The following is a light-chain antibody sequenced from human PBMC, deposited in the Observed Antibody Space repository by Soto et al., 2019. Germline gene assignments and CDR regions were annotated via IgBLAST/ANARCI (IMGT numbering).Light chain of an antibody. J-gene: IGKJ1*01. Sequence: EILLTQSPDSLSLSPGDRATLSCRASQSFSSTFFAWYQQKPGQAPRLLIYGASSRATGIPDRFSGSGSGTDFTLNISRLEPEDVAVYYCKQYASSVTFGQGTKVEIK. CDR2: GAS. V-gene: IGKV3-20*01. CDR3: KQYASSVT. CDR1: QSFSSTF.